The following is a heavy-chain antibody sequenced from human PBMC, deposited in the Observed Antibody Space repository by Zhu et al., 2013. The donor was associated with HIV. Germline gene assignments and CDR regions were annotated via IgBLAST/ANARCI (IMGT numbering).Heavy chain of an antibody. CDR1: GYTFTSYY. CDR3: ARDGPSGGSFSLPGD. CDR2: INPSGGST. J-gene: IGHJ4*02. Sequence: QVQLVQSGAEVKKPGASVKVSCKASGYTFTSYYMHWVRQAPGQGLEWMGIINPSGGSTSYAQKFQGRVTMTRDTSTSTVYMELSSLRSEDTAVYYCARDGPSGGSFSLPGDWGQGTLVTVSS. D-gene: IGHD2-15*01. V-gene: IGHV1-46*01.